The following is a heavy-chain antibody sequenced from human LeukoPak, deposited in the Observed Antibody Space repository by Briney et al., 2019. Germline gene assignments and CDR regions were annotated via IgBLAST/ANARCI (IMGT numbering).Heavy chain of an antibody. CDR3: ARLPSLRYFDWLGSDY. J-gene: IGHJ4*02. CDR2: INHSGST. CDR1: GGSISSYY. D-gene: IGHD3-9*01. V-gene: IGHV4-34*01. Sequence: SETLSLTCTVSGGSISSYYWSWIRQPPGKGLEWIGEINHSGSTNYNPSLKSRVTISVDTSKNQFSLKLSSVTAADTAVYYCARLPSLRYFDWLGSDYWGQGTLVTVSS.